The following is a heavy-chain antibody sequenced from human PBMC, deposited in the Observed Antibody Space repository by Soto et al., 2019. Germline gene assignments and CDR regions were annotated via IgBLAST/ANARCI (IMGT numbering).Heavy chain of an antibody. J-gene: IGHJ6*02. CDR2: IRSKAYGGTT. Sequence: GGSLRLSCTASGFTFGDYAMSWVRQAPGKGLEWVGFIRSKAYGGTTEYAASVKGRFTISRDDSKSIAYLQMNSLKTEDTAVYYCTSDIMYDISDVWGQGTTVTVSS. D-gene: IGHD2-8*01. V-gene: IGHV3-49*04. CDR3: TSDIMYDISDV. CDR1: GFTFGDYA.